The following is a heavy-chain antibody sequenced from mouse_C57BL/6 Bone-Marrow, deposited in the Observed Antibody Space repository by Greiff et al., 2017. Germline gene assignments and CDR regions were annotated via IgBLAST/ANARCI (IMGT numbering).Heavy chain of an antibody. Sequence: VKLQQPGAELVMPGASVKLSCKASGYTFTSYWMHWVKQRPGQGLEWIGEIDPSDSYTNYNQKFKGKSTLTVDKSSSTAYMQLSSLTSEDSAVYYCARQPDYWGQGATLTVSS. J-gene: IGHJ2*01. CDR3: ARQPDY. D-gene: IGHD3-2*01. V-gene: IGHV1-69*01. CDR1: GYTFTSYW. CDR2: IDPSDSYT.